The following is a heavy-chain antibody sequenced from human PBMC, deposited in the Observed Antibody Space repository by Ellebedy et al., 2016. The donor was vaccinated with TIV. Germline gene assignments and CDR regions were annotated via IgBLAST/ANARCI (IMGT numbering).Heavy chain of an antibody. J-gene: IGHJ4*02. V-gene: IGHV3-30-3*01. Sequence: PGGSLRLSCAASGFTPSSHAMHWVRQAPGKGLEWVAVIAYDGTSKYYADSVKGRFTISRDDSKNTLYLQMNSLRAEDTAVYYCARDPPGIAASGPYKWGQGTLVTVSS. D-gene: IGHD6-13*01. CDR1: GFTPSSHA. CDR2: IAYDGTSK. CDR3: ARDPPGIAASGPYK.